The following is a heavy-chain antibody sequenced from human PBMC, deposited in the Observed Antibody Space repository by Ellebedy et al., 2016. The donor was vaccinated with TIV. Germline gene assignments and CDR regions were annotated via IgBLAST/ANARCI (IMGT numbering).Heavy chain of an antibody. Sequence: GESLKISCAAPGFTFSNHPLSWVRQAPGQGLAWVSGISGSGYSANFADAVTGRFTISSDNSKNTLYLQMNSLRAEDTALYFCAKREMIRDTIGAPVPAPLFDLWGQGTLVTVSS. CDR1: GFTFSNHP. J-gene: IGHJ4*02. D-gene: IGHD2-2*01. V-gene: IGHV3-23*01. CDR2: ISGSGYSA. CDR3: AKREMIRDTIGAPVPAPLFDL.